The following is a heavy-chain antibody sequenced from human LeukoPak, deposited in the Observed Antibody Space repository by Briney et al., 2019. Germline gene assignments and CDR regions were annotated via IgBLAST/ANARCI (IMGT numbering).Heavy chain of an antibody. CDR3: AKERELVVTGNYFDY. V-gene: IGHV3-23*01. J-gene: IGHJ4*02. CDR1: GFTFSSYA. CDR2: ISGSGGST. Sequence: GGSLRLSCAASGFTFSSYAMSWVRQAPGKGLEWVSVISGSGGSTYYADSVRGRFTISRDNSKNSLYMQMNRLRAEDTAVYYCAKERELVVTGNYFDYWGQGTLVTVSS. D-gene: IGHD6-19*01.